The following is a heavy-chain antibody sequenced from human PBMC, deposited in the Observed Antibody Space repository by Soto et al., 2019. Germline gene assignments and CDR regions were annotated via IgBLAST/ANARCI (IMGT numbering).Heavy chain of an antibody. CDR3: ARGVSGGAAAGMAYYYYGMDV. Sequence: ASVKVSCKASGGTFSSYAISWVRQAPGQGLEWMGGIIPIFGTANYAQKFQGRVTITADESTSTAYMELSSLRSEDTAVYYCARGVSGGAAAGMAYYYYGMDVWGQGTTVSVSS. J-gene: IGHJ6*02. D-gene: IGHD6-13*01. V-gene: IGHV1-69*13. CDR2: IIPIFGTA. CDR1: GGTFSSYA.